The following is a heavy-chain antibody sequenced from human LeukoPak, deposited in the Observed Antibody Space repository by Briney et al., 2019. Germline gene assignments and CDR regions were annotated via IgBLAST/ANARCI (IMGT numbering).Heavy chain of an antibody. CDR2: IYHSGST. D-gene: IGHD3-22*01. CDR1: GYSISSGYY. J-gene: IGHJ6*03. CDR3: ARVVRRSSGYINYYYMDV. V-gene: IGHV4-38-2*02. Sequence: SETLSLTCTVSGYSISSGYYWGWIRQPPGKGLEWIGSIYHSGSTYYNPSLKSRVTISVDTSKNQFSLKLSSVTAADTAVYYCARVVRRSSGYINYYYMDVWGKGTTVTISS.